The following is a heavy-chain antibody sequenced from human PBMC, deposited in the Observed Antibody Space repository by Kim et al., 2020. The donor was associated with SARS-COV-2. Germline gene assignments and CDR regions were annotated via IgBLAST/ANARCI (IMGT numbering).Heavy chain of an antibody. CDR3: ATPSVKSGYAVGY. Sequence: SETLSLTCTVSGGSISSSSYYWGWIRQPPGKGLEWIGSIYYSGSTYYNPSLKSRVTISVDTSKNQFSLKLSSVTAADTAVYYCATPSVKSGYAVGYWGQGTLVTVSS. D-gene: IGHD5-12*01. CDR2: IYYSGST. V-gene: IGHV4-39*01. J-gene: IGHJ4*02. CDR1: GGSISSSSYY.